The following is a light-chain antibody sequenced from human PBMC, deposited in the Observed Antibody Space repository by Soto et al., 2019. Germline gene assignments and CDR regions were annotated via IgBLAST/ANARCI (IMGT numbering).Light chain of an antibody. Sequence: QSALTQPASVSGSPRQSITISCTGTSSDVGGYNYVSWYQQHPGKAPKLMIYEVSNRPSGVSNRFSGSKSGNTASLTISGLQAEEEADYYCSSYTSSSTPDVFGTGTKVTVL. CDR2: EVS. CDR3: SSYTSSSTPDV. V-gene: IGLV2-14*01. J-gene: IGLJ1*01. CDR1: SSDVGGYNY.